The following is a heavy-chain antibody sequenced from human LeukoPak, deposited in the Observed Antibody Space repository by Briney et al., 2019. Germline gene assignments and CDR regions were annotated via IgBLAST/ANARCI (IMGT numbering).Heavy chain of an antibody. V-gene: IGHV3-48*03. D-gene: IGHD1-26*01. CDR2: ISSSATTI. J-gene: IGHJ5*02. CDR1: GFTFSSYE. Sequence: PGGSLRLSCAASGFTFSSYEMNWVRQAPGKGLEWVSYISSSATTIYYADSVKGRFTISRDNAKNSLYLQMNSLRAEDTAVYYCARYSGNYYACFDPWGQGTLVTVSS. CDR3: ARYSGNYYACFDP.